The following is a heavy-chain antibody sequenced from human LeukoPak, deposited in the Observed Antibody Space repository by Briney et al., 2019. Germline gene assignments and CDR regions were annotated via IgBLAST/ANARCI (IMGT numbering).Heavy chain of an antibody. CDR1: GGSINTYY. J-gene: IGHJ5*02. D-gene: IGHD1-26*01. Sequence: SETLSLTCTVSGGSINTYYWTWIRQPPGQGLEWTAYIHSSGYTNYNPSLKSRVTISVDTSRNQFSLKLSSVTAADTAVYYCARHGGGSYFDYEGNWFDPWGQGTLVTVSS. CDR3: ARHGGGSYFDYEGNWFDP. V-gene: IGHV4-4*09. CDR2: IHSSGYT.